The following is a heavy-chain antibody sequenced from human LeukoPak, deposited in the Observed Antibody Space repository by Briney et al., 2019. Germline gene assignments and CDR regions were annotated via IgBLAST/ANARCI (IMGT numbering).Heavy chain of an antibody. J-gene: IGHJ4*02. CDR3: ARSRTGLVPIDY. CDR2: IKQDGSEK. V-gene: IGHV3-7*01. D-gene: IGHD1-26*01. CDR1: GFAFSNYW. Sequence: PGGSLRLSCAASGFAFSNYWMSWVRQAPGKGLEWVANIKQDGSEKYYVDSVKGRFTISRDNAKNSLYLQMNSLRAEDTAVYYCARSRTGLVPIDYWGQGTLVTVSS.